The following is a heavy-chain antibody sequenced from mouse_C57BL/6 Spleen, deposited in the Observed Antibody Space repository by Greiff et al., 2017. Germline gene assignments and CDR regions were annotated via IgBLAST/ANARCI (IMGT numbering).Heavy chain of an antibody. CDR3: ARRGYYGSSPYFDY. D-gene: IGHD1-1*01. CDR2: IHPNSGST. Sequence: QVQLQQPGAELVKPGASVRLSCKASGYTFTSYWMHWVKQRPGQGLEWIGMIHPNSGSTNYNEKFKSKATLTVDKSSSTAYMQLSSLTSEDSAVYYCARRGYYGSSPYFDYWGQGTTLTVSS. V-gene: IGHV1-64*01. J-gene: IGHJ2*01. CDR1: GYTFTSYW.